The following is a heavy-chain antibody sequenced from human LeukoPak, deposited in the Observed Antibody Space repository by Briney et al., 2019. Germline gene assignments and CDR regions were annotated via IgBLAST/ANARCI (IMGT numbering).Heavy chain of an antibody. J-gene: IGHJ6*03. V-gene: IGHV3-23*01. CDR3: AKDRCSNGIGCYYYYMDV. CDR1: GFTFSSYG. D-gene: IGHD2-8*01. Sequence: GGSLRLSCAASGFTFSSYGMSWVRQAPGKGLEWVSAISGSGGSTYYADSVKGRFTISRDSSKNILYLQVNSLRAEDTAVYYCAKDRCSNGIGCYYYYMDVWGKGTTVTISS. CDR2: ISGSGGST.